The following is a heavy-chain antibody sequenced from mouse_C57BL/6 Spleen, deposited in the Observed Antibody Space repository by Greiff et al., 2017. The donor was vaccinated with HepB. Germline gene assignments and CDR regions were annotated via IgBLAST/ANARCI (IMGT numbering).Heavy chain of an antibody. CDR1: GYTFTSYW. Sequence: QVQLQQPGAELVKPGASVKLSCKASGYTFTSYWMPWVKQRPGRGLEWMGRIDPNSGGTKYNEKFKSKATLTVDKPSNTAYMQLSRLTSEDSAVYDCARGRDSAGRQDFDYWGQGTTLTVSS. CDR3: ARGRDSAGRQDFDY. D-gene: IGHD3-2*02. CDR2: IDPNSGGT. J-gene: IGHJ2*01. V-gene: IGHV1-72*01.